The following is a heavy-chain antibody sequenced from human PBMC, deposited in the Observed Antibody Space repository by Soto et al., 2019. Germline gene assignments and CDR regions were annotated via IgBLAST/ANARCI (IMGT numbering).Heavy chain of an antibody. CDR2: INPSGGST. V-gene: IGHV1-46*01. CDR3: ASSLVGATVY. CDR1: GYTFTSYY. J-gene: IGHJ4*02. D-gene: IGHD1-26*01. Sequence: ASVKVSCKASGYTFTSYYMHWVRQAPGQGLEWMGIINPSGGSTSYAQKFQGRVTMTRDTSTGTVYMELSSLRSEDTAVYYCASSLVGATVYWGQGTLVTVSS.